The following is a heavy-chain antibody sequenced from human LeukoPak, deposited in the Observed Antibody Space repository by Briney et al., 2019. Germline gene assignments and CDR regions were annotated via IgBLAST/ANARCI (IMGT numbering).Heavy chain of an antibody. D-gene: IGHD3-16*02. CDR1: GYTFTSYG. CDR3: AGGRVGVGVWGSYRIDAFDI. CDR2: ISAYNGNT. Sequence: ASVKVSCKASGYTFTSYGISWVRQAPGQGLEWMGWISAYNGNTNYAQKLQGRVTMTTDTSTSTAYMELRSLRSDDTAVYYCAGGRVGVGVWGSYRIDAFDIWGQGTMVTVSS. J-gene: IGHJ3*02. V-gene: IGHV1-18*01.